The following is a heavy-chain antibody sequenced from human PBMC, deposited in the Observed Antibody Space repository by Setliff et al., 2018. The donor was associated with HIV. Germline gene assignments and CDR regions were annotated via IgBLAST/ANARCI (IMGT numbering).Heavy chain of an antibody. Sequence: PSETLSLTCAVSGYSIRSGYYWGWIRQSPGKGLEWIGTMFRTGTSYYNPSLTSRVTISQDMSKNHFSLNLKSVTAADTAIYYCARGLTAPAAAGSWGQGMLVTVSS. D-gene: IGHD6-13*01. J-gene: IGHJ5*02. CDR2: MFRTGTS. V-gene: IGHV4-38-2*01. CDR1: GYSIRSGYY. CDR3: ARGLTAPAAAGS.